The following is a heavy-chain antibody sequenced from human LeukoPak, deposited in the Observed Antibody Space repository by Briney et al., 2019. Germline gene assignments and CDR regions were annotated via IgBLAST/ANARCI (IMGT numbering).Heavy chain of an antibody. V-gene: IGHV3-48*03. D-gene: IGHD2-15*01. CDR2: ITSSGTT. J-gene: IGHJ4*02. Sequence: AGGSLRLSCTASGFTFSSYDFNWVRQAPGKGLEWVSCITSSGTTYCADSVKGRFTISRDNAKNSLYLQMNSLRAEDTAVYYCARLQGGWWVDYWGQGTLVTVSS. CDR3: ARLQGGWWVDY. CDR1: GFTFSSYD.